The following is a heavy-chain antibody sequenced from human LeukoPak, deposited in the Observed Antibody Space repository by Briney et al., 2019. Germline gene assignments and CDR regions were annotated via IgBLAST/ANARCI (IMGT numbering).Heavy chain of an antibody. CDR3: AKVGYCGGDCPHFDY. CDR2: ISYGGSNK. D-gene: IGHD2-21*02. Sequence: GGSLRLSCAASGFTFSSYGMHWVRQAPGKGLEWVAVISYGGSNKYYADSVKGRFTISRDNSKNTLYLQMNSLRAEDTAVYYCAKVGYCGGDCPHFDYWGQGTLVTVSS. J-gene: IGHJ4*02. V-gene: IGHV3-30*18. CDR1: GFTFSSYG.